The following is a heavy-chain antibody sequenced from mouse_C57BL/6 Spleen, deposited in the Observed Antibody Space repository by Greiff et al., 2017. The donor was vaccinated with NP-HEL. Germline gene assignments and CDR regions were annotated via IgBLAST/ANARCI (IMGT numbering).Heavy chain of an antibody. Sequence: QVQLKQSGAELVKPGASVKMSCKASGYTFTSYWITWVKQRPGQGLEWIGDIYPGSGSTNYNEKFKSKATLTVDTSSSTAYMQLSSLTSEDSAVYYCARSGRRDAMDYWGQGTSVTVSS. CDR1: GYTFTSYW. CDR3: ARSGRRDAMDY. J-gene: IGHJ4*01. CDR2: IYPGSGST. D-gene: IGHD2-12*01. V-gene: IGHV1-55*01.